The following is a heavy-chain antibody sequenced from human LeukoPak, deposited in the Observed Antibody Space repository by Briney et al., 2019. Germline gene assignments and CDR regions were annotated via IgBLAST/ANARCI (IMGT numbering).Heavy chain of an antibody. J-gene: IGHJ3*02. V-gene: IGHV3-66*01. CDR3: ARDPSGTGTGFDI. D-gene: IGHD3/OR15-3a*01. CDR2: IYEGGDI. CDR1: GFTVSRTY. Sequence: PGGSLRLSCAALGFTVSRTYMRWVRQAPGKGLEWVSVIYEGGDIYYADSVRGRFAISRDSSKNTVYLQMNGLRGEDTAVYYCARDPSGTGTGFDIWGQGTMVTVSS.